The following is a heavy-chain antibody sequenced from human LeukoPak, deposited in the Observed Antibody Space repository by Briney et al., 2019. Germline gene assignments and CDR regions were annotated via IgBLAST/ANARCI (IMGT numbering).Heavy chain of an antibody. D-gene: IGHD5-18*01. V-gene: IGHV1-2*02. CDR1: GYTFTGYY. Sequence: ASVKVSCKASGYTFTGYYIHWVRQAPGQGLEWLGWITPNSGGGTQYAPQFQGRVTMTRDTSISTAYLDLSSLRSDDTAVYYCARGYSYGYLEYWGPGTLVTVPS. CDR2: ITPNSGGGT. CDR3: ARGYSYGYLEY. J-gene: IGHJ4*02.